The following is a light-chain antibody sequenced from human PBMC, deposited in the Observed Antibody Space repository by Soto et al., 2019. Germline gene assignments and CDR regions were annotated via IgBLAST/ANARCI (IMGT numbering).Light chain of an antibody. J-gene: IGKJ4*01. Sequence: EVGMTQSPATLSVSPGERATLSCRASQSVSSNLAWYQQKPGQTPRLLIYDTSTRAIGIPARFSGSGSGTEFTLTISRLQSEDCAVYYCQQYNNWPPLTFGGGTKVEIK. CDR2: DTS. V-gene: IGKV3-15*01. CDR3: QQYNNWPPLT. CDR1: QSVSSN.